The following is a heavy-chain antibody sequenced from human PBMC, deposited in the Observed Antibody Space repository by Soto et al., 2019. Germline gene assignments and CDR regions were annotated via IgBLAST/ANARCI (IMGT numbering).Heavy chain of an antibody. V-gene: IGHV3-9*01. CDR2: ISWNSGSI. CDR3: AKDIAARRYDAFDI. D-gene: IGHD6-6*01. CDR1: GFTFDDYA. J-gene: IGHJ3*02. Sequence: HPGGSLRLSCAASGFTFDDYAMHWVRQAPGKGLEWVSGISWNSGSIGYADSVKGRFTISRDNAKNSLYLQMNSLRAEDTALYYCAKDIAARRYDAFDIWGQGTMVTVSS.